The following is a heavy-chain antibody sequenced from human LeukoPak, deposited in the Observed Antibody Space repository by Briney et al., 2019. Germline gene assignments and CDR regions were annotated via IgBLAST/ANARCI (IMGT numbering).Heavy chain of an antibody. CDR1: GFTFSSYG. J-gene: IGHJ4*02. CDR2: IWYDGSNK. Sequence: GGSLRLSCAASGFTFSSYGMHWVRQAPGKGLEWVAVIWYDGSNKYYADSVKGRFTISRDNSKNTLYPQMNSLRAEDTAVYYCASSSCSSTSCPLDYWGQGTLVTVSS. D-gene: IGHD2-2*01. V-gene: IGHV3-33*01. CDR3: ASSSCSSTSCPLDY.